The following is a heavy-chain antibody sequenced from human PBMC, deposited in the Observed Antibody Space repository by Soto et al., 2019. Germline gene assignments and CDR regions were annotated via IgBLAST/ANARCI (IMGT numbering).Heavy chain of an antibody. CDR1: GFNLSSHV. CDR2: IWYDGSYK. V-gene: IGHV3-33*01. CDR3: ARDFSISTSSMRPACYYYYGMEG. D-gene: IGHD2-2*01. Sequence: VGSLSISRAASGFNLSSHVPHWVLQASGKGLEWVAAIWYDGSYKYYADSVKGRFTISRDNSKNTLYLQMNSLRAEDTAMYYCARDFSISTSSMRPACYYYYGMEGWGQGTTVTV. J-gene: IGHJ6*02.